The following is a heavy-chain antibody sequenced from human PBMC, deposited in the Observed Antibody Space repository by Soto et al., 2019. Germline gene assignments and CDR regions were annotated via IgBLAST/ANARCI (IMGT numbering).Heavy chain of an antibody. J-gene: IGHJ4*02. CDR2: IIPIFGTA. D-gene: IGHD3-10*01. V-gene: IGHV1-69*13. Sequence: SVEVSCKXSGGTFSSYAISWVRQAPGQGLEWMGGIIPIFGTANYAQKFQGRVTITADESTSTAYMELSSLRSEDTAVYYCARPTPKYYGSGSYYNQLDYWGQGTLVTVSS. CDR3: ARPTPKYYGSGSYYNQLDY. CDR1: GGTFSSYA.